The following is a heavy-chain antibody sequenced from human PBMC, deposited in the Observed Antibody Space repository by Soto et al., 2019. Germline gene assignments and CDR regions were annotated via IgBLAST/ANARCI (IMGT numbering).Heavy chain of an antibody. CDR2: ISGSGGST. Sequence: GESLKISCAASGFTFSSYAMIWVRQAPGKGLEWVSAISGSGGSTYYADSVKGRFTISRDNSKNTLYLQMNSLRAEDTAVYYCAKGYIAVAEAHFDYWGQGTLVTVSS. CDR1: GFTFSSYA. V-gene: IGHV3-23*01. CDR3: AKGYIAVAEAHFDY. J-gene: IGHJ4*02. D-gene: IGHD6-19*01.